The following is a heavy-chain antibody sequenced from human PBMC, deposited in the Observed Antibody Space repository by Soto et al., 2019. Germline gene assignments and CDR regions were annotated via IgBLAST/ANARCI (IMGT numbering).Heavy chain of an antibody. CDR2: ISGGGGST. V-gene: IGHV3-23*01. J-gene: IGHJ4*02. D-gene: IGHD3-9*01. CDR1: GFTFSLSA. Sequence: EVQLLESEGGFVQPGESLRLSCAASGFTFSLSAMSWVRQAPGRGQEWVSSISGGGGSTEYADSVKGRFTISRDNSKDTVHLQMNSLRAEDTAVYYCAKGPEYDILTGCDYWGQGALVTVSS. CDR3: AKGPEYDILTGCDY.